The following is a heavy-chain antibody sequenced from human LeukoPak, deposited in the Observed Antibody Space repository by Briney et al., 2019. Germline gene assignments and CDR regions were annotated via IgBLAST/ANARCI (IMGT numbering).Heavy chain of an antibody. CDR1: GYSISSGYY. CDR2: IYHSGST. Sequence: SETLSLTCTVSGYSISSGYYWGWLRQPPGKGLEWIGMIYHSGSTYYNPSLKTRVTISVDTSKNQCSLKLSSVTAADTAVYYCASTRATTRLYYMDVWGKGTTVTVSS. CDR3: ASTRATTRLYYMDV. D-gene: IGHD4-17*01. V-gene: IGHV4-38-2*02. J-gene: IGHJ6*03.